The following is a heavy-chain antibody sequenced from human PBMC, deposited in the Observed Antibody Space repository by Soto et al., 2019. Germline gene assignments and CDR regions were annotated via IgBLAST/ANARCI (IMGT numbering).Heavy chain of an antibody. Sequence: SETLSLTCTVSGGSISGSGYYWGWVRQPPGKGLEWIGSIYYSGSTYYNPSLKSRVTISVDTSKNQFSLKLNSVTAADTAVYYCARPAAASYYYFAMDVWGQGTTVTV. CDR2: IYYSGST. J-gene: IGHJ6*02. CDR1: GGSISGSGYY. D-gene: IGHD6-25*01. CDR3: ARPAAASYYYFAMDV. V-gene: IGHV4-39*01.